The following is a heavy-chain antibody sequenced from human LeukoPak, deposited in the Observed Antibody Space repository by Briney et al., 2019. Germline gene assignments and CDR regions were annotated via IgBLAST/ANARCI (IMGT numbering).Heavy chain of an antibody. CDR2: IIPIFGTA. J-gene: IGHJ4*02. CDR3: ARSVRGYEFSGDY. V-gene: IGHV1-69*05. D-gene: IGHD5-18*01. Sequence: GASVKVSCKASGGTFSSYAISWVRQAPGQGLEWMGRIIPIFGTANYAQEFQGRVTITTDESTSTAYMELSSLRSEDTAVYYCARSVRGYEFSGDYWGQGTLVTVSS. CDR1: GGTFSSYA.